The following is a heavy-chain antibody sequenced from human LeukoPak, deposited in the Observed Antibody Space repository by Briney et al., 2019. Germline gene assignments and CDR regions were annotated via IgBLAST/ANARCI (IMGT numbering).Heavy chain of an antibody. Sequence: ASVKVSCKASGYTFTGYYMHWVRQAPGQGLEWMGWINPNSGGTNYAQKFQGRVTMTRDMSTSTAYMELRSLRSDDTAVYYCARVTAMANWFDPWGQGTLVTVSS. CDR1: GYTFTGYY. V-gene: IGHV1-2*02. J-gene: IGHJ5*02. CDR2: INPNSGGT. CDR3: ARVTAMANWFDP. D-gene: IGHD5-18*01.